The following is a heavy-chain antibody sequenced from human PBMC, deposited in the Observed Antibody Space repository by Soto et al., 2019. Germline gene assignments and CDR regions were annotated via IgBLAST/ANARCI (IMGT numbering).Heavy chain of an antibody. Sequence: GGSLRLSCAASGFTFSSYPIHWVRQAPGQGLEWVAIIARDGIEKHYADSVTGRFSISRDNSKNTLYLQMSSLRAEDTAVYYCVRDPTFEYSSSFSLDAFDIWGQGTMVTVSS. CDR3: VRDPTFEYSSSFSLDAFDI. CDR2: IARDGIEK. V-gene: IGHV3-30-3*01. J-gene: IGHJ3*02. D-gene: IGHD6-6*01. CDR1: GFTFSSYP.